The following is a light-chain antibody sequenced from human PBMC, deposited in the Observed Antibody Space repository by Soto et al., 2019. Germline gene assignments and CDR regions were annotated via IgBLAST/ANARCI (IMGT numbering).Light chain of an antibody. J-gene: IGKJ4*01. CDR2: DAT. V-gene: IGKV3D-15*01. Sequence: DIVMTQSPATLSESPGERVTLCCRASQSISSNLAWYQQKPGQPPRLLIYDATSRATGIPSRFSGSGSGTDLTLTIISLQSEDFAVYSCQQYHDWPPLTFGGGTKVDIK. CDR3: QQYHDWPPLT. CDR1: QSISSN.